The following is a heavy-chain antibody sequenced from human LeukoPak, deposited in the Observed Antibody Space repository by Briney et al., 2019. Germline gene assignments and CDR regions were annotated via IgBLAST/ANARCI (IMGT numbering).Heavy chain of an antibody. V-gene: IGHV3-9*01. Sequence: AGGSLRLSCAASGFTFDDYAMHWVRQPPGKGLEWVSGISWNSGSIGYADSVKGRFTISRDNAKNSLYLQMNSLRAEDTAVYYCARDRGAYCGGDCSPSSPWGQGTLVTVSS. CDR1: GFTFDDYA. CDR2: ISWNSGSI. D-gene: IGHD2-21*02. CDR3: ARDRGAYCGGDCSPSSP. J-gene: IGHJ5*02.